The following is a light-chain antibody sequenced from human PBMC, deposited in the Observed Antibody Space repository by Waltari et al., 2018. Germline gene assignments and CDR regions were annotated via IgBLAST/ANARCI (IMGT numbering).Light chain of an antibody. Sequence: QSALTQPPSASGSPGQSVTISCTGTSSDVGSSNSVSWYQHHPGKAPKLIIYEVTKRPSGVPDRFSGSKSGNPASLTVSGLQADDEADYYCTSYAGINNFPYVFGTGTKVTVL. CDR2: EVT. J-gene: IGLJ1*01. V-gene: IGLV2-8*01. CDR3: TSYAGINNFPYV. CDR1: SSDVGSSNS.